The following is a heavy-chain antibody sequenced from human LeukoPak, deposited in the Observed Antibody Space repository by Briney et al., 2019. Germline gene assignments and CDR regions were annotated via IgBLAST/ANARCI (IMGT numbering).Heavy chain of an antibody. CDR2: ISYDGSNK. Sequence: GGSLRLSCAASGFTFNNAWMSWVRQAPGKGLEWVAIISYDGSNKYYADSVKGRFTISRDNSKNTLYLQMNSLRAEDTAVYYCARDLCGYDRCNWFDPWGQGTLVTVSS. D-gene: IGHD5-12*01. CDR1: GFTFNNAW. J-gene: IGHJ5*02. CDR3: ARDLCGYDRCNWFDP. V-gene: IGHV3-30*03.